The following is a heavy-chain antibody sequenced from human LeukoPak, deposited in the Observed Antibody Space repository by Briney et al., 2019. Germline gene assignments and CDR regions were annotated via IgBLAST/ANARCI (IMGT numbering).Heavy chain of an antibody. CDR1: GYTFTNYG. D-gene: IGHD3-16*01. CDR3: ARDSAPTSFPPAYDY. V-gene: IGHV1-18*04. Sequence: ASVKVSCKAAGYTFTNYGVTWVRQAPGQGLEWVGWISAHNGNTNYVQKLQDRVTMTTDTSTTTAYLELRNLRSDDTAVYYCARDSAPTSFPPAYDYWGQGTVVAVSS. J-gene: IGHJ4*02. CDR2: ISAHNGNT.